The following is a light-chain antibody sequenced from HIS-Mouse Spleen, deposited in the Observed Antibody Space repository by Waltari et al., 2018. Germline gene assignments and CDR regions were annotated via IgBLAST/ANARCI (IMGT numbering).Light chain of an antibody. CDR2: SNN. V-gene: IGLV1-44*01. CDR3: AAWDDSLNGPV. J-gene: IGLJ3*02. CDR1: SSNIGSNT. Sequence: TQPTSASGTPGQRVTISCSGSSSNIGSNTVNWYQQLPGTAPKLLIYSNNQRPSGVPDRFSGSKSGTSASLAISGLQSEDEADYYCAAWDDSLNGPVFGGGTKLTVL.